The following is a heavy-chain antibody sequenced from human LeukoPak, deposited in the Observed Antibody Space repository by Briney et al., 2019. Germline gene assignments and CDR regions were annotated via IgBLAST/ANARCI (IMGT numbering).Heavy chain of an antibody. Sequence: ASVKVSCKASGYTFTSYGISWVRQAPGQGLEWMGWISAYNGNTNYAQKLQGRVTMTTDTSTSTAYMELRSLRSDDTAVYYCASFRRSPVPFDYWGQGTLVTVSS. D-gene: IGHD1-26*01. CDR2: ISAYNGNT. CDR3: ASFRRSPVPFDY. CDR1: GYTFTSYG. J-gene: IGHJ4*02. V-gene: IGHV1-18*01.